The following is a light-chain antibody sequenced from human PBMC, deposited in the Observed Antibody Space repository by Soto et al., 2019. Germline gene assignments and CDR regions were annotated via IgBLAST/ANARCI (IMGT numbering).Light chain of an antibody. CDR3: QQYFDVPFT. J-gene: IGKJ4*01. CDR2: WAS. V-gene: IGKV4-1*01. Sequence: DFLLTPSPDSLTVSLGESATINFRCSRSVLYKSNNKNHLAWYQQKPGQPPQLIIYWASTRESGVPERFSGSGSGTDFTLTISSLEAEDVAFYWCQQYFDVPFTFGGGTKVDIK. CDR1: RSVLYKSNNKNH.